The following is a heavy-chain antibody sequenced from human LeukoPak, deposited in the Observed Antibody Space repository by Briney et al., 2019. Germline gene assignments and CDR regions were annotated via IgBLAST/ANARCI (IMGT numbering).Heavy chain of an antibody. J-gene: IGHJ5*02. V-gene: IGHV4-59*08. D-gene: IGHD3-22*01. CDR2: IYYSGST. CDR1: GGSISSYY. CDR3: ARLTHYYDTPAGWFDP. Sequence: PSETLSLTCTVSGGSISSYYWSWIRQPPGKGLEWIGYIYYSGSTNYNPSLKSRVTFSVDTSKNQFSLKLSSVTAADTAVYYCARLTHYYDTPAGWFDPWGQGSLVTVSS.